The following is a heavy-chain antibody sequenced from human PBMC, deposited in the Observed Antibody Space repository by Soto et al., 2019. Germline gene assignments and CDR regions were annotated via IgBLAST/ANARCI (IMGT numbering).Heavy chain of an antibody. CDR2: IYYSGST. Sequence: SETLSLTCTVSGGSISSYYWSWIRQPPGKGLEWIGYIYYSGSTNYNPSLKSRVTISVDTSKNQFSLKLSSVTAADTAVYYCARAVSGSSLGNWFDPWGQGTLVTVSS. CDR3: ARAVSGSSLGNWFDP. V-gene: IGHV4-59*01. D-gene: IGHD1-26*01. CDR1: GGSISSYY. J-gene: IGHJ5*02.